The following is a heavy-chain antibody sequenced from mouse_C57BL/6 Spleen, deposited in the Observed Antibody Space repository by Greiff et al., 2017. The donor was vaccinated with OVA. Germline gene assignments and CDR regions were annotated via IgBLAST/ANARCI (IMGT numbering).Heavy chain of an antibody. CDR1: GYTFTSYW. Sequence: VQLQQPGAELVKPGASVKLSCKASGYTFTSYWMHWVKQRPGRGLEWIGRIDPNSRGTKYNEKFKSKATLTVDKPSSTAYMQLSSLTSEDSAVYDCARYGDYGGDWYFDVWGTGTTVTVSS. D-gene: IGHD2-13*01. V-gene: IGHV1-72*01. CDR2: IDPNSRGT. J-gene: IGHJ1*03. CDR3: ARYGDYGGDWYFDV.